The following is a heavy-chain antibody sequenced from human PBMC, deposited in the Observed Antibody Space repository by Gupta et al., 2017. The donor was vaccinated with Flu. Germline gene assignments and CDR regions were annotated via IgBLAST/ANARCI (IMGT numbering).Heavy chain of an antibody. CDR2: IRNKPNSYTT. J-gene: IGHJ4*02. CDR3: ARASGSSSPITYYFDY. Sequence: MDWVRQVPGKGLEWVGRIRNKPNSYTTEYAASVQGRFTISRDDSKNSLYLQMNSLNTEDTAVYYCARASGSSSPITYYFDYWGQGTLVTVSS. V-gene: IGHV3-72*01. D-gene: IGHD6-6*01.